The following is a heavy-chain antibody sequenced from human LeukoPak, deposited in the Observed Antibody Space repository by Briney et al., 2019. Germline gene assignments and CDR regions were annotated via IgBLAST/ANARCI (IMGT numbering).Heavy chain of an antibody. D-gene: IGHD3-3*01. CDR3: ARHRATIFGVVIILAPFDY. CDR1: GGSISSYY. Sequence: SETPSLTCTVSGGSISSYYWSWIRQPPGKGLEWIGEINHSGSTNYNPSLKSRVTISVDTSKNQFSLKLSSVTAADTAVYYCARHRATIFGVVIILAPFDYWGQGTLVTVSS. J-gene: IGHJ4*02. V-gene: IGHV4-34*01. CDR2: INHSGST.